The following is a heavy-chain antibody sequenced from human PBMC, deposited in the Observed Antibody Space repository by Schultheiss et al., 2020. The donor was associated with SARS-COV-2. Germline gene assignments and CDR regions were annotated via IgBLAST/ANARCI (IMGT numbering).Heavy chain of an antibody. J-gene: IGHJ4*02. CDR1: GFTFSSYW. D-gene: IGHD3-9*01. Sequence: GESLKISCAASGFTFSSYWMSWVRQAPGKGLEWVANIKQDGSEKYYVDSVKGRFTISRDNAKNSLYLQMNSLRAEDTAVYYCAREYFDWLQSPPGDYWGQGTLVTVSS. CDR3: AREYFDWLQSPPGDY. CDR2: IKQDGSEK. V-gene: IGHV3-7*01.